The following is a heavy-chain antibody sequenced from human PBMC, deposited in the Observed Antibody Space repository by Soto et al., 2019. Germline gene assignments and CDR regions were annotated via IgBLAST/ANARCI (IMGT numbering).Heavy chain of an antibody. D-gene: IGHD3-16*01. CDR3: AKIGDRPLYYYGMDV. J-gene: IGHJ6*02. CDR2: ISGSGGST. Sequence: PGGSLRLSCAASGFTFSSYAMSWVRQAPGKGLEWVSAISGSGGSTYYADSVKGRFTISRDNSKNTLYLQMNSLRAEDTAVYYCAKIGDRPLYYYGMDVWGPGTTVTVSS. CDR1: GFTFSSYA. V-gene: IGHV3-23*01.